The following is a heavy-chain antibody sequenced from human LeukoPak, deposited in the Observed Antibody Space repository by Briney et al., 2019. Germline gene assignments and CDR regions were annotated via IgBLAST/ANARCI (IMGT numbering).Heavy chain of an antibody. CDR1: GFTFTSSA. Sequence: TSVKVFCKASGFTFTSSAMQWVRQARGQRLEWIGWIVVGSGNTNYAQKFQERVTITRDMSTSTAYMELSSLRSEDTAVYYCAAVGYCSSTSCYTYYWGQGTLVTVSS. J-gene: IGHJ4*02. CDR3: AAVGYCSSTSCYTYY. D-gene: IGHD2-2*02. V-gene: IGHV1-58*02. CDR2: IVVGSGNT.